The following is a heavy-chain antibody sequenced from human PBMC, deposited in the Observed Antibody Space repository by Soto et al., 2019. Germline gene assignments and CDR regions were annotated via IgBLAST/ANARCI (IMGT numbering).Heavy chain of an antibody. CDR2: ISGSGDTS. V-gene: IGHV3-23*01. D-gene: IGHD6-19*01. CDR3: AKEGTSGLYYFDY. J-gene: IGHJ4*02. CDR1: GFTFSNYG. Sequence: GGSLRLSGAASGFTFSNYGIRWVGQAPGKGLEGVAIISGSGDTSYYAESEKGRVTISRDKTRNTLYLQLNSLRAEDSAKYFCAKEGTSGLYYFDYWGPGTLVTVSS.